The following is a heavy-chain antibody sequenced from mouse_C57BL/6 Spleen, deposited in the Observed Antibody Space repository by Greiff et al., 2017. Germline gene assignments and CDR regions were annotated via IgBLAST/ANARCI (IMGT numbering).Heavy chain of an antibody. CDR2: INYDGSST. J-gene: IGHJ2*01. D-gene: IGHD2-5*01. CDR3: AREISSNYYFDY. CDR1: GFTFSDYY. Sequence: DVMLVESEGGLVQPGSSMKLSCTASGFTFSDYYMAWVRQVPEKGLEWVANINYDGSSTYYLDSLKSRFIISRDNAKNILYLQMSSLKSEDTATYYCAREISSNYYFDYWGQGTTLTVSS. V-gene: IGHV5-16*01.